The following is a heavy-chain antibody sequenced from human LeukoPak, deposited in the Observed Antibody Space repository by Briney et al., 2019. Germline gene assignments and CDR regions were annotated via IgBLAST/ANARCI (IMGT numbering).Heavy chain of an antibody. Sequence: SETLSLTCTVSGGSISSYYWSWIRQPAGKGLEWIGRIYTSGSTNYNPSLKSRVTMSVDTSKNQFSLKLSSVTAADTAVYYCARSYSSSPYNWFDPWGQGTLVTVFS. CDR3: ARSYSSSPYNWFDP. CDR1: GGSISSYY. V-gene: IGHV4-4*07. CDR2: IYTSGST. J-gene: IGHJ5*02. D-gene: IGHD6-13*01.